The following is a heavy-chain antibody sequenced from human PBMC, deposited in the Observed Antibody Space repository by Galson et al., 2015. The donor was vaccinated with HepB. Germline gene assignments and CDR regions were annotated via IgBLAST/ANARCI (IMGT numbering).Heavy chain of an antibody. Sequence: SLRLSCAVSGATFSHYGMHWVRQAPGKGLEWVAGIWAGGTKKFYAESVQGRFTISRDNSKNIPYLQMDSLRVEDTAAYFCTRDGSGSRPESYFDYWGQGTLVTVSS. V-gene: IGHV3-33*01. J-gene: IGHJ4*02. D-gene: IGHD1-26*01. CDR1: GATFSHYG. CDR3: TRDGSGSRPESYFDY. CDR2: IWAGGTKK.